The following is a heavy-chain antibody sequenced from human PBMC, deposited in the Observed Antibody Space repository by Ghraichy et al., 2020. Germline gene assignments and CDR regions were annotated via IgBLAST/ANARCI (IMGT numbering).Heavy chain of an antibody. J-gene: IGHJ3*01. CDR2: IYISGST. CDR1: GFNVGDKY. CDR3: TRDMGKNNYNFDAFDV. V-gene: IGHV3-66*01. Sequence: GEYLNISCAVSGFNVGDKYMNWVRQAPGKGLEWVSVIYISGSTFYRDSVKGRFVISRDTSKNTLNLQMHNLRAEDTAMYYCTRDMGKNNYNFDAFDVWGQGTQVVVSA. D-gene: IGHD3-10*01.